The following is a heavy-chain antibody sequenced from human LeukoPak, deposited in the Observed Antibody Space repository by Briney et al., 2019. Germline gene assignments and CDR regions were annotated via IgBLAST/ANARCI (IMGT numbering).Heavy chain of an antibody. D-gene: IGHD3-16*01. CDR2: IYHSGST. CDR3: ARRAWGYFDY. V-gene: IGHV4-38-2*01. CDR1: GYSISSGYY. Sequence: SETLSLTCAVSGYSISSGYYWGWIRQPPGEGLEWIGSIYHSGSTYYNPSLKSRVTISVDTSKNQFSLKLSSVTAADTAVYYCARRAWGYFDYWGQGTLVTVSS. J-gene: IGHJ4*02.